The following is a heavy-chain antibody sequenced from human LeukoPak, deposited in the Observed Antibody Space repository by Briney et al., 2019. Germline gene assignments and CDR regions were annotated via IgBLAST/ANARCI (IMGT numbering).Heavy chain of an antibody. CDR1: GFTFSSYD. V-gene: IGHV3-33*01. CDR2: KWYDGSNK. D-gene: IGHD4-11*01. CDR3: ARDGDSNWYFDL. J-gene: IGHJ2*01. Sequence: PGGSLRLSCAASGFTFSSYDMHWVRQAPGKGLEWVAIKWYDGSNKYYADSVKGRFTISRDNSKNTLYLQMNSLRAEDTAIYYCARDGDSNWYFDLWGRGTLVTVSS.